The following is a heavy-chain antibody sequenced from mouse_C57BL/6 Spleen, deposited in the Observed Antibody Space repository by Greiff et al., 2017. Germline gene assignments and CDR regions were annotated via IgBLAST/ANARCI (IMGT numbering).Heavy chain of an antibody. CDR1: GYSFTDYN. Sequence: EVQLQQSGPELVKPGASVKISCKASGYSFTDYNMNWVKQSNGKSLEWIGVINPNYGTTSYNQKFKGKATLTVDQSSSAAYMQLNSLTSEDSAVYYCAREGYYGSNYAMDYWGQGTSVTVSS. D-gene: IGHD1-1*01. CDR2: INPNYGTT. V-gene: IGHV1-39*01. CDR3: AREGYYGSNYAMDY. J-gene: IGHJ4*01.